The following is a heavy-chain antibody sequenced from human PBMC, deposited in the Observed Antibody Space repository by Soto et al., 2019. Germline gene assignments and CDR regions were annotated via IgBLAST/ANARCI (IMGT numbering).Heavy chain of an antibody. Sequence: EVQLLESGGGLVQPGGSLRLSCAASGFTFSSYAMSWVRQAPGKGLEWVSLISGSGGSPYYADSVKGRFTISRDNSKNTLYLQMNSLRGEDTAVYSCAKERGYSYGAFDYWGQGTLVTVSS. D-gene: IGHD5-18*01. V-gene: IGHV3-23*01. CDR1: GFTFSSYA. CDR3: AKERGYSYGAFDY. J-gene: IGHJ4*02. CDR2: ISGSGGSP.